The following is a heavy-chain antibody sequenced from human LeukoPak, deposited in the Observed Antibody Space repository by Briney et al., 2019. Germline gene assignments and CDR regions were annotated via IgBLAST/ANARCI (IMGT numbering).Heavy chain of an antibody. CDR1: GGSISSSSYY. V-gene: IGHV4-39*07. J-gene: IGHJ5*02. CDR2: IYHSGST. Sequence: SETLSLTCTVSGGSISSSSYYWGWIRQPPGKGLEWIGSIYHSGSTYYNPSLKSRVTISVDTSKNQFSLKLSSVTAADTAVYYCASVVVPAAIPWFDPWGQGTLVTVSS. CDR3: ASVVVPAAIPWFDP. D-gene: IGHD2-2*01.